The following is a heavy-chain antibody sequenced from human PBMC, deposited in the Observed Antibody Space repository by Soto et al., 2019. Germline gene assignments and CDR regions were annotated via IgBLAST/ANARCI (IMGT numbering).Heavy chain of an antibody. CDR1: GGSISSSNW. J-gene: IGHJ5*02. CDR3: ARDEASSSSGWFDP. V-gene: IGHV4-4*02. D-gene: IGHD6-6*01. Sequence: SETLSLTCAVSGGSISSSNWWSGVRQPPGKGLEWIGEIYHSGSTNYNPSLKSRITISVDKSKNQFSLKLSSVTAADTAVYYCARDEASSSSGWFDPWGQGTLVTVSS. CDR2: IYHSGST.